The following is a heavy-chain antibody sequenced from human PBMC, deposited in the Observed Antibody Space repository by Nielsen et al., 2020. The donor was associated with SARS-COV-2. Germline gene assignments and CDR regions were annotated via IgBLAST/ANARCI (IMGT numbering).Heavy chain of an antibody. CDR2: IDPSDSYT. CDR3: ARVTLRDYGDFYVDV. D-gene: IGHD4-17*01. Sequence: GGSLRLSCKGSGYSFTSYWISWVRQMPGKGLEWMGRIDPSDSYTNYSPSFQGHVTISADKSISTAYLQWSSLKASDTAMYYCARVTLRDYGDFYVDVWGKGTTVTVSS. CDR1: GYSFTSYW. V-gene: IGHV5-10-1*01. J-gene: IGHJ6*03.